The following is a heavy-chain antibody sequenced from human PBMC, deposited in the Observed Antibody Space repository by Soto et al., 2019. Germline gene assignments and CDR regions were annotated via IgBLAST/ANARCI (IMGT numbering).Heavy chain of an antibody. CDR1: GFTFSSYA. CDR3: AKLSVAGTFLFDY. D-gene: IGHD6-19*01. V-gene: IGHV3-23*01. J-gene: IGHJ4*02. Sequence: PGGSLRLSCAASGFTFSSYAMSWVRQAPGKGLGWVSAISGSGGSTYYADSVKGRFTISRDNSKNTLYLQMNSLRAEDTAVYYCAKLSVAGTFLFDYWGQGTLVTVSS. CDR2: ISGSGGST.